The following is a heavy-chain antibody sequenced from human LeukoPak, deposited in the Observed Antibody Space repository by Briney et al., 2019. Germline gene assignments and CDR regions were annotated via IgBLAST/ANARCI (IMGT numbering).Heavy chain of an antibody. J-gene: IGHJ4*02. D-gene: IGHD6-13*01. Sequence: GGSLRLSCAASGFTFSSYSMNWVRQAPGKGLEWVSSISSSSSYIYYADSVKGRFTISRDNAKNSLYLQMNSLRAEDTAVYYCASLGSSLPYFEYWGQGTLVTVSS. V-gene: IGHV3-21*01. CDR3: ASLGSSLPYFEY. CDR2: ISSSSSYI. CDR1: GFTFSSYS.